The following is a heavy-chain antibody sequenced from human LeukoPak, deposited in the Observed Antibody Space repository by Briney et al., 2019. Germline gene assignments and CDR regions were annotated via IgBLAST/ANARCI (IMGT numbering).Heavy chain of an antibody. Sequence: ASVKVSCKASGYTFTAYYIHLVRHAQGPGLGLKGWINPNSGGTNYAQKYQGRVTMTRATSISTSYMELNRLRSDVKAVDYGSSSIAVEKAATGYSDYWGQGTLVTVSP. D-gene: IGHD2-15*01. J-gene: IGHJ4*02. CDR2: INPNSGGT. CDR3: SSSIAVEKAATGYSDY. V-gene: IGHV1-2*02. CDR1: GYTFTAYY.